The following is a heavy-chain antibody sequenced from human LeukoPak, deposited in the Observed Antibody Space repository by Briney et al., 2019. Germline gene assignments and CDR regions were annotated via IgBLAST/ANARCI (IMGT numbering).Heavy chain of an antibody. Sequence: GGSLRLSCAASGFSLSSYWMSWVRQAPGKGLEWVATINEDEREKYYVASVKGRFIIYRDNVKNSLYLQMNSLRVEDTAVYYCATFWGSRESDYLRDAMDAWGQGTTVTVSS. D-gene: IGHD4-17*01. CDR1: GFSLSSYW. CDR2: INEDEREK. V-gene: IGHV3-7*01. J-gene: IGHJ6*02. CDR3: ATFWGSRESDYLRDAMDA.